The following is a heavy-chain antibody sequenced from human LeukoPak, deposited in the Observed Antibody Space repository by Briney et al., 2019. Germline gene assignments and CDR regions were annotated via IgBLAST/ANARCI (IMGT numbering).Heavy chain of an antibody. CDR3: AKAAYSSGARYYFDY. CDR2: ISWNSGSI. J-gene: IGHJ4*02. CDR1: GFTFDDYA. Sequence: PGRSLRLSCAASGFTFDDYAMHWVRQAPGKGLEWVSGISWNSGSIGYADSVKGRFTISRDNAKNSLYLQMNSLRAEDMALYYCAKAAYSSGARYYFDYWGQGTLVTVSS. V-gene: IGHV3-9*03. D-gene: IGHD6-19*01.